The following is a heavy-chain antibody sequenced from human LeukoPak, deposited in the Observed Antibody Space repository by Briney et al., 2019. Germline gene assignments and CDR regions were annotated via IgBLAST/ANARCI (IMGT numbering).Heavy chain of an antibody. J-gene: IGHJ6*03. V-gene: IGHV4-4*07. CDR1: GGSINTFY. Sequence: SETLSLTCTVSGGSINTFYWSWIRQPGGKGLDWIGRIYTRGSTYYNPSLKSRVTISVDTSKNQFSLKLSSVTAADTAVYYCARTAMVTPYYYYYMDVWGKGTTVTVSS. D-gene: IGHD5-18*01. CDR3: ARTAMVTPYYYYYMDV. CDR2: IYTRGST.